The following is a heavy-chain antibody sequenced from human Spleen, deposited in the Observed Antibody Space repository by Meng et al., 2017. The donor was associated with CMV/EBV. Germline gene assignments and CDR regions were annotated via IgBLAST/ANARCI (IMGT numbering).Heavy chain of an antibody. J-gene: IGHJ6*02. CDR1: GYTFTSYG. V-gene: IGHV1-18*01. CDR2: ISAYNGNT. Sequence: SGYTFTSYGISWVRQAPGQGLEWMGWISAYNGNTNYAQKLQGRVTMTTDTSTSTAYMELRSLRSDDTAVYYCARGDYGDYYYYGMDVWGQGTTVTVSS. D-gene: IGHD4-17*01. CDR3: ARGDYGDYYYYGMDV.